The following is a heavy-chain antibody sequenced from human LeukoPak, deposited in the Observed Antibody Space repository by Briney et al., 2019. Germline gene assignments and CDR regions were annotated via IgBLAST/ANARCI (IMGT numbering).Heavy chain of an antibody. D-gene: IGHD1-26*01. Sequence: SETLSLTCAVYGGSFSGYYWSWIRQPPGKGLEWIGEINHSGSTNYNPSLKSRVTISVDTSKNQFSLKLSSVTAADTAVYYCARAGIVGATRKFDYWGQGTLVTVSS. J-gene: IGHJ4*02. CDR1: GGSFSGYY. CDR3: ARAGIVGATRKFDY. V-gene: IGHV4-34*01. CDR2: INHSGST.